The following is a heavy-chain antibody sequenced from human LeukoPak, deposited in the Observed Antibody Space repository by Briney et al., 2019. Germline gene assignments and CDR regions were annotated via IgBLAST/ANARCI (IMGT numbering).Heavy chain of an antibody. V-gene: IGHV1-2*02. Sequence: ASVKVPCKASGYTFTGYYMHWVRQTPGQGLEGMGWINPNSGGTNYAQKFQGRVTMTRDTSISTAYMELSRLRSDDTAVYYCASGDYGDSAFDYWGQGTLVTVSS. D-gene: IGHD4-17*01. CDR1: GYTFTGYY. CDR3: ASGDYGDSAFDY. J-gene: IGHJ4*02. CDR2: INPNSGGT.